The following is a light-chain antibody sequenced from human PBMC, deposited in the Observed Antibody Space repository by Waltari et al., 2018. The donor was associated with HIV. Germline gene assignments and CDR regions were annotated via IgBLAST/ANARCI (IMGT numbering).Light chain of an antibody. CDR2: EIS. J-gene: IGKJ4*01. CDR3: MQATQSPLT. Sequence: DILMTQNPLSSRVALGQPASISCRSSQSLVNRDGHTYLSWLHQRPGQPPRPLIYEISNRFSGVPDRFSGSGAGTDFTLKISRVEAEDVGIYYCMQATQSPLTFGGGTKVEIE. V-gene: IGKV2-24*01. CDR1: QSLVNRDGHTY.